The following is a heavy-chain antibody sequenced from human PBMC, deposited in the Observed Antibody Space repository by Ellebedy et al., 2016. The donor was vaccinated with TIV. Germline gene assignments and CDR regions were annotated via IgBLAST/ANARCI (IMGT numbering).Heavy chain of an antibody. D-gene: IGHD5/OR15-5a*01. CDR2: ISYDGSNK. Sequence: GESLKISCAASGSPFDSYVMNWVRQAPGKGLEWVALISYDGSNKYFADSVQGRFTISRDNSQNTLYLLMNSLRGYDTAIYYCARALNHVDTVSTAPLDCWGQGTLVTVSS. CDR1: GSPFDSYV. CDR3: ARALNHVDTVSTAPLDC. V-gene: IGHV3-30*04. J-gene: IGHJ4*02.